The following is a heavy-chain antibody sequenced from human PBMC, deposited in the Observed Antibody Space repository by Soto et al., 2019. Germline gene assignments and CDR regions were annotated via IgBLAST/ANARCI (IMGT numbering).Heavy chain of an antibody. CDR2: ISAYNGNT. J-gene: IGHJ6*02. Sequence: QVQLVQSGAEVKKPGASVKVSCKASGYTFTSYGISWVRQAPGQGLEWMGWISAYNGNTNYAQKLQGRVTMTTDTSTSTAYMELRSLRSDDTAVYYCVSGESGSYSYYYYGMDVWGQGTTVTVSS. V-gene: IGHV1-18*04. CDR3: VSGESGSYSYYYYGMDV. CDR1: GYTFTSYG. D-gene: IGHD1-26*01.